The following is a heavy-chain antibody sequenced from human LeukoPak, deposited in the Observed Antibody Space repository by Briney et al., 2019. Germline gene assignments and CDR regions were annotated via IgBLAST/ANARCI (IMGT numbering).Heavy chain of an antibody. Sequence: PSETLSLTCAASGASFSGYYWNWIREPPGKGLEWIGEISHSGSTNYNPSLKSRVTISVDASNKRFSLKLSSVTAADTAVYYCARVYGGVWGSSRYWYNWFDPWGQGTLVTDSS. CDR1: GASFSGYY. D-gene: IGHD3-16*02. CDR3: ARVYGGVWGSSRYWYNWFDP. CDR2: ISHSGST. J-gene: IGHJ5*02. V-gene: IGHV4-34*01.